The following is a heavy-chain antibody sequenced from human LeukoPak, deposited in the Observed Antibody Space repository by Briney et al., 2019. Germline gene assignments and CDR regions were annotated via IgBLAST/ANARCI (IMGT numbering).Heavy chain of an antibody. CDR3: AKARGFGIAAADY. CDR2: ISGSGGST. V-gene: IGHV3-23*01. Sequence: GGSLRLSCAASGFTFSSYGMSWVRQAPGKGLEWVSAISGSGGSTYYADSVKGRFTISRDNSKNTLYLQMNSLRAEDTAVYYCAKARGFGIAAADYWGQGTLVTVSS. CDR1: GFTFSSYG. J-gene: IGHJ4*02. D-gene: IGHD6-13*01.